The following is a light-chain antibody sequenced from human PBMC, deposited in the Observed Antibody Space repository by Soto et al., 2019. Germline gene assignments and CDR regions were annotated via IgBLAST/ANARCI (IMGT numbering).Light chain of an antibody. J-gene: IGKJ5*01. V-gene: IGKV1-33*01. CDR3: QQYDNLPA. Sequence: DIQMTQSPSSLSASVGDRVTITCQASQDISNYLNWYQQKPGKAPKLLIYDASNLETGVPSRFSGSGSGTDFTFTISRLQPDDIATYYCQQYDNLPAFGQGTRLEIK. CDR1: QDISNY. CDR2: DAS.